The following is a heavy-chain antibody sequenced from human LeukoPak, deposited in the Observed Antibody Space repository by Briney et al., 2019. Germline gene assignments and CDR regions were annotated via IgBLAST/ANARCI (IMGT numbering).Heavy chain of an antibody. CDR3: ARGWAYYYGSGSYSHGMDV. Sequence: GGSLRLSCVASGVTLSNYAMSWVRQAPGKGLEWVSVIYSGGSTYYADSVKGRFTISRDNSKNTLYLQMNSLRAEDTAVYYCARGWAYYYGSGSYSHGMDVWGQGTTVTVSS. V-gene: IGHV3-53*01. J-gene: IGHJ6*02. CDR1: GVTLSNYA. CDR2: IYSGGST. D-gene: IGHD3-10*01.